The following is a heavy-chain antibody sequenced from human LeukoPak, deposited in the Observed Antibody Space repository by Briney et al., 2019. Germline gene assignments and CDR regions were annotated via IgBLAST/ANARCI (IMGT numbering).Heavy chain of an antibody. CDR1: GYSISNGYY. CDR3: ARHKDYYYSYMDV. V-gene: IGHV4-38-2*02. J-gene: IGHJ6*03. CDR2: TYHSGNT. Sequence: SETLSLTCTVSGYSISNGYYWGRIRQPPGKGLEWIGSTYHSGNTYYNPSLKSRVTVSVDTSKNQFSLKLSSVTAADTAVYYCARHKDYYYSYMDVWGKGTTVTISS.